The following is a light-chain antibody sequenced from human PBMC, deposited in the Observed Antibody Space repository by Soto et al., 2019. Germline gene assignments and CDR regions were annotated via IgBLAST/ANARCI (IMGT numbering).Light chain of an antibody. J-gene: IGKJ4*01. CDR3: QQRGT. CDR1: QSIVSSS. Sequence: EIVLTQSPGTLSLSPGDRATLSCRPSQSIVSSSLAWYQQKPGQAPRLLIFDATKRVTGIPARFSGSGSGTDFTLTISSLEPEDFAVYYCQQRGTFGGGTKVEIK. V-gene: IGKV3-11*01. CDR2: DAT.